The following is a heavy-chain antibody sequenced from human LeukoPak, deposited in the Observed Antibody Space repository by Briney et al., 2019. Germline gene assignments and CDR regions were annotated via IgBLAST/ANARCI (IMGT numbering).Heavy chain of an antibody. V-gene: IGHV3-30-3*01. Sequence: GGSLRLSCAASGFTFSSYAMHWVRQAPGKGLEWVAVISYDGSNKYYADSVKGRFTISRDNSKNTLYLRMNSLRAEDTAVYYCARGRIVGAPGVFDYWGQGTLVTVSS. CDR3: ARGRIVGAPGVFDY. D-gene: IGHD1-26*01. CDR1: GFTFSSYA. CDR2: ISYDGSNK. J-gene: IGHJ4*02.